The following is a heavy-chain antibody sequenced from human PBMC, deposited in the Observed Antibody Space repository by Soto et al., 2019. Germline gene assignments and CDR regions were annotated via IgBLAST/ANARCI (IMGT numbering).Heavy chain of an antibody. CDR2: ISSSGSTI. J-gene: IGHJ6*02. CDR1: GFTFSDYY. V-gene: IGHV3-11*01. D-gene: IGHD6-19*01. Sequence: QVQLVESGGGLVKPGGSLRLSCAASGFTFSDYYMSWIRQAPGKGLEWVSYISSSGSTIYYADSVKGRFTISRDNAKNSLYLQMNSLRAEDTAVYYCARDLDGIAVAGVYYYYYGMDVWGQGTTVTVSS. CDR3: ARDLDGIAVAGVYYYYYGMDV.